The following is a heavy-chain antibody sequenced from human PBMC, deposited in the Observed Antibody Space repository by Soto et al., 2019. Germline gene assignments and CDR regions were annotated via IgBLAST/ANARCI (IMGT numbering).Heavy chain of an antibody. D-gene: IGHD2-21*01. CDR3: ARGRKLVEAGAAYYYYYYGMDV. CDR2: IYYSGST. J-gene: IGHJ6*02. Sequence: SETLSLTCTVSGGSVSSGSYYWSWIRQPPGKGLEWIGYIYYSGSTNYNPSLKSRVTISVDTSKNQFSLKLSSVTAADTAVYYCARGRKLVEAGAAYYYYYYGMDVWGQGTTVTVSS. V-gene: IGHV4-61*01. CDR1: GGSVSSGSYY.